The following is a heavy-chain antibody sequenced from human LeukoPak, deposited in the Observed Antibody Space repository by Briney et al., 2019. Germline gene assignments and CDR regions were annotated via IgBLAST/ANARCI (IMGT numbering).Heavy chain of an antibody. CDR1: GGTFSSYA. V-gene: IGHV1-69*04. D-gene: IGHD3-22*01. Sequence: ASVKVSCKASGGTFSSYATSWVRQAPGQGLEWMGRIIPIFGIANYAQKFQGRVTITADKSTSTAYMELSSLRSEDTAVYYCARSLPYYYDSSGSPSGLDYWGQGTLVTVSS. CDR3: ARSLPYYYDSSGSPSGLDY. J-gene: IGHJ4*02. CDR2: IIPIFGIA.